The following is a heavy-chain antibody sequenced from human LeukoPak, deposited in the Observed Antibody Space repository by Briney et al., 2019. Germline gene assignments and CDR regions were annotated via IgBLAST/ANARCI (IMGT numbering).Heavy chain of an antibody. D-gene: IGHD6-13*01. Sequence: SVKVSCKASGYTFTGYYMHWVRQAPGQGLEWMGGIIPIFGPANYAQKFQGRVTITADESTSTAYMELSSLRSEDTAVYYCASAIVAAGKNFDYWGQGTLVTVSS. CDR2: IIPIFGPA. CDR3: ASAIVAAGKNFDY. CDR1: GYTFTGYY. V-gene: IGHV1-69*13. J-gene: IGHJ4*02.